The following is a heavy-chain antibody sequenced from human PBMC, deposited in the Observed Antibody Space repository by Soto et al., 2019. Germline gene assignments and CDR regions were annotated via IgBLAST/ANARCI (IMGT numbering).Heavy chain of an antibody. CDR1: GFTFSSYA. V-gene: IGHV3-23*01. CDR2: ISATGGSA. Sequence: GGSLRLSCAASGFTFSSYAISWVRQAPGKGLEWVSAISATGGSAFYADSVKGRFTISRDNSKNTVFLQIDSLVTEDTAVYYCAKGTTAVYCFDFWGQGTLVTVSS. J-gene: IGHJ4*02. CDR3: AKGTTAVYCFDF. D-gene: IGHD2-15*01.